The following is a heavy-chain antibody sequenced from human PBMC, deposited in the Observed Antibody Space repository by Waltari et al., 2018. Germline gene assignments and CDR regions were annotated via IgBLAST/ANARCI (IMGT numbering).Heavy chain of an antibody. CDR1: GGSFSGYY. CDR3: ARPGAFVASRGNRFDY. CDR2: ITHSGST. V-gene: IGHV4-34*01. Sequence: QVQLQQWGAGLLKPSETLSLTCAVYGGSFSGYYWSWIRQPPGKGLAWIGEITHSGSTNYTPSLKSRVIISVDTSKNQCSLKLSSVTAAYTAVYFCARPGAFVASRGNRFDYWGQGTLVTVSS. D-gene: IGHD1-1*01. J-gene: IGHJ4*02.